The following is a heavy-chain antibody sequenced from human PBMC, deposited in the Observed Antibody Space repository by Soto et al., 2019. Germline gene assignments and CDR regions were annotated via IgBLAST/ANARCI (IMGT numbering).Heavy chain of an antibody. Sequence: PGESLKISCEASGYSFTRYWITWVRQMPGKGLEWMGRIDPSDSYTNYSPSFQGHVTFSTDTSISTAYLQWSSLKASDTAIYYCARLADILTDQEFDYWGQGTLVTVSS. J-gene: IGHJ4*02. CDR3: ARLADILTDQEFDY. V-gene: IGHV5-10-1*01. CDR1: GYSFTRYW. D-gene: IGHD3-9*01. CDR2: IDPSDSYT.